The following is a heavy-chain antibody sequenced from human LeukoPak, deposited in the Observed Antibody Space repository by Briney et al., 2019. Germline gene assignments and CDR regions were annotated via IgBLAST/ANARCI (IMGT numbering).Heavy chain of an antibody. J-gene: IGHJ6*02. D-gene: IGHD6-19*01. Sequence: GGSLRLSCAASGFTVSSNYMSWVRQAPGKGLEWVSVIYSGGSTYYADSVKGRFTISRNNSKNTLHLQMNSLRAEDTAVYYCAGQWLVLDYYYGMDVWGQGTTVTVSS. CDR1: GFTVSSNY. V-gene: IGHV3-66*02. CDR3: AGQWLVLDYYYGMDV. CDR2: IYSGGST.